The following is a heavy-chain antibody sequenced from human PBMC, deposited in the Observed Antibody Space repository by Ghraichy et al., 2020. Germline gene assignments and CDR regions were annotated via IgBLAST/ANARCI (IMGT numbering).Heavy chain of an antibody. CDR3: AQDQPQGALFHS. J-gene: IGHJ4*02. V-gene: IGHV3-23*01. CDR1: GFNFSSYA. D-gene: IGHD3-16*01. CDR2: VTRSGKDT. Sequence: GGSLRLSCAASGFNFSSYAMSWVRQAPGKGLEWVSIVTRSGKDTHYGDSVKGRFTISRDNSKNTVFLQMNILRAEDTAVYFCAQDQPQGALFHSWGRGTLVTVSS.